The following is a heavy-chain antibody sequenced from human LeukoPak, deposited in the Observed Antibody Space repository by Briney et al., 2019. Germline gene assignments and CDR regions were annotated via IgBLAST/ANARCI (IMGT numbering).Heavy chain of an antibody. D-gene: IGHD3-16*01. J-gene: IGHJ3*02. CDR2: IYSGGGT. Sequence: GGSLRLSCAASGFTVSSNYMSWVRQAPGKGLEWVSVIYSGGGTSYADAVKGRFTISRDNSKNTLYLQMNSLRAGDTAVYYCARDHYVDAFDIWGQGTMVTVSS. CDR1: GFTVSSNY. CDR3: ARDHYVDAFDI. V-gene: IGHV3-66*01.